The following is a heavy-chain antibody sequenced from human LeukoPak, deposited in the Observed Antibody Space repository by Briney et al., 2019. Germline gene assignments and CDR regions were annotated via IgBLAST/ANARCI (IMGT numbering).Heavy chain of an antibody. CDR2: IYYSGRT. V-gene: IGHV4-39*01. D-gene: IGHD3-10*01. CDR3: AQSLGASTWFGNWFDP. Sequence: SETLSLTCTVSGVSISSTSYCWGWIRQPPGKGLEWIGSIYYSGRTYYNPSLKSRLTIAVDTPKNQFSLKLSSVTAADTAVYYCAQSLGASTWFGNWFDPWGQGTLVTVSS. J-gene: IGHJ5*02. CDR1: GVSISSTSYC.